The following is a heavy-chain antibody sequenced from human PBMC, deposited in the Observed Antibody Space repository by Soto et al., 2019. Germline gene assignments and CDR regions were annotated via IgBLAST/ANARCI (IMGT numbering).Heavy chain of an antibody. CDR1: GGSISSYY. Sequence: SETLSLTCSVSGGSISSYYWSWIRQPPGRGLEWIGYIYYDGSTYYNPSLKSRVTISVDTSKNQFSLKLSSVTAADTAVYYCARILGYCTNGVCYRGTTFDYWGQGTLVTVSS. CDR3: ARILGYCTNGVCYRGTTFDY. D-gene: IGHD2-8*01. CDR2: IYYDGST. J-gene: IGHJ4*02. V-gene: IGHV4-59*08.